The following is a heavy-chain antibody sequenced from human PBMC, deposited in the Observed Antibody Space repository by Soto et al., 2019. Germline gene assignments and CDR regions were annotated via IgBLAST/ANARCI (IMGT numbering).Heavy chain of an antibody. CDR2: ISYDGTFD. Sequence: QVQLVESGGGVVQPGRSLRLSCAVSGLSFKSHGMHWVRQAPGKGPEWISWISYDGTFDHYAESVRGRFTISRDSSKDTVYLEMDSLKTEDTALYYCARPLCERNYGEVCEYGGEGTEVTVTS. CDR1: GLSFKSHG. CDR3: ARPLCERNYGEVCEY. V-gene: IGHV3-30*03. D-gene: IGHD4-17*01. J-gene: IGHJ4*02.